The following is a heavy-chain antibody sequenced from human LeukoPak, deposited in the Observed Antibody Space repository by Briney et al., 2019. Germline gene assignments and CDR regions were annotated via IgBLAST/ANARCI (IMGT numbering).Heavy chain of an antibody. CDR1: GFILSTSE. Sequence: PGGSLRLSCVASGFILSTSEMNWVRQAPGKGLEWVSFIATDGTIYYADSVRGRFTISRDNADNSLYLRMSSLRAEDTAVYYCARDKIVGATHFDYWGQGTLVTVSS. D-gene: IGHD1-26*01. J-gene: IGHJ4*02. CDR2: IATDGTI. CDR3: ARDKIVGATHFDY. V-gene: IGHV3-48*03.